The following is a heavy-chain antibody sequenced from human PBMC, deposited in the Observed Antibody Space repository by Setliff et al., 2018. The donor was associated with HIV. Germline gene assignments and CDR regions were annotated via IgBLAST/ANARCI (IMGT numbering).Heavy chain of an antibody. CDR3: AWGTQRPIDS. D-gene: IGHD3-16*01. Sequence: ASVKVSCKVSGYTFPDYYMQWVRQAPGKGLEWMGLIDPDRGEAVYAEKFQGRVTITADRSKDIAYMKLRSLRSEDTAMYYCAWGTQRPIDSWGQGTLVTVSS. CDR2: IDPDRGEA. CDR1: GYTFPDYY. J-gene: IGHJ4*02. V-gene: IGHV1-69-2*01.